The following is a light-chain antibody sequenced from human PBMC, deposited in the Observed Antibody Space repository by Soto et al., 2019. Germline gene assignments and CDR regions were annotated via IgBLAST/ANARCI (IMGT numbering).Light chain of an antibody. CDR2: DAS. V-gene: IGKV3-11*01. Sequence: EIVLTQSPATLSFSPGERATLSCRASQSVGSFLAWYQQKYGQTPRLLIYDASNRVTGIPARFSGSGSGTDFTLTISSLEPEDFAVYYCQHRANWLGTFGPGTKVDMK. CDR1: QSVGSF. CDR3: QHRANWLGT. J-gene: IGKJ3*01.